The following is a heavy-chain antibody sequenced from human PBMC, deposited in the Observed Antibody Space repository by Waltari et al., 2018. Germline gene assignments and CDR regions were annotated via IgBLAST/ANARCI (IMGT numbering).Heavy chain of an antibody. J-gene: IGHJ4*02. D-gene: IGHD2-2*01. CDR2: FTASRGST. V-gene: IGHV3-23*01. CDR1: GFTFSIYA. Sequence: EVQLLESGGGLIQPGGSLRLSCAASGFTFSIYAMSWVRPALRKGLEWVPAFTASRGSTFYADSVKGRFTISRDNSKNTLYLQMISLRADDTAVYYCAKVAPLDCTSTSCQFDYWGQGALVTVSS. CDR3: AKVAPLDCTSTSCQFDY.